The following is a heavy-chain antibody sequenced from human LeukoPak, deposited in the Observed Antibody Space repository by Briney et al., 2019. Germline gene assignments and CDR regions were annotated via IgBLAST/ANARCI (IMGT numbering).Heavy chain of an antibody. J-gene: IGHJ4*02. V-gene: IGHV3-74*01. CDR3: GRGFSIVPAGIPDY. D-gene: IGHD2-2*02. CDR1: GFTFSSYW. CDR2: INNDGSGT. Sequence: GGSLRLSCAASGFTFSSYWMHWVRQAPGKGPVWVSRINNDGSGTTYANSVKGRFTISRDDAKNTLYLQMNSLRAEDTAVYYCGRGFSIVPAGIPDYWGLGTLVTVSS.